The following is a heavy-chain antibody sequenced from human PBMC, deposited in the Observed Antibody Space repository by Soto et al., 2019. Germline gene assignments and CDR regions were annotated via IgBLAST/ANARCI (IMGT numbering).Heavy chain of an antibody. CDR2: IKQDGSEK. CDR1: GFTVSSYW. J-gene: IGHJ4*02. CDR3: ARESGYSYGRDFDY. D-gene: IGHD5-18*01. Sequence: PXESLRLSFAASGFTVSSYWMSWVRQAPGKGLEWVANIKQDGSEKYYVDSVKGRFTISRDNAKNSLYLQMNSLRAEDTAVYYCARESGYSYGRDFDYWGQGTLVTVSS. V-gene: IGHV3-7*01.